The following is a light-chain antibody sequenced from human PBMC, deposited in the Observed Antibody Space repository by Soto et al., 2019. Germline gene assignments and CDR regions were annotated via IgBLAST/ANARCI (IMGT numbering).Light chain of an antibody. J-gene: IGLJ3*02. Sequence: QSVLTQPASVSGSPGQSITISCTGTINDVGADKYVSWYQQHPGKVPQLMIYDVSIRPSGVSNRFSGSKSGNTASLTISGLQAADEADYYCSSVTTSSTWVFGGGTKLTVL. CDR3: SSVTTSSTWV. CDR2: DVS. V-gene: IGLV2-14*03. CDR1: INDVGADKY.